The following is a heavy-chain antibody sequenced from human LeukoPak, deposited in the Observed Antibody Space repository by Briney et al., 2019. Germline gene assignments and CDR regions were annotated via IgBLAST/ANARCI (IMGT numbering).Heavy chain of an antibody. CDR2: ISSSSSYI. CDR1: GFTFSSYS. CDR3: ARDRRGAMVY. V-gene: IGHV3-21*01. D-gene: IGHD5-18*01. Sequence: PGGSLRLSCAASGFTFSSYSMNWVRQAPGKGLEWVSSISSSSSYIYYADSVKGRFTSSRDNAKNSLYLQMNSPGAEDTAVYYCARDRRGAMVYWGQGTLVTVSS. J-gene: IGHJ4*02.